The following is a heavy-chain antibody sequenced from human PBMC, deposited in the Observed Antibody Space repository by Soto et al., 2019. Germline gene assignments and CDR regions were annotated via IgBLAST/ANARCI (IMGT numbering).Heavy chain of an antibody. D-gene: IGHD4-17*01. CDR2: IGTKANDYAT. CDR1: GVTFSGSS. CDR3: TPTVALRGFDY. Sequence: EVKLVGSGGGLVQPGGSLKLYRAASGVTFSGSSMHWVRQTFGKGLVWVGLIGTKANDYATVYSASVKGRFTMSRDDSKNKADLQMSSLSTDDTAGYYGTPTVALRGFDYWGEVTMVTVSS. V-gene: IGHV3-73*02. J-gene: IGHJ4*02.